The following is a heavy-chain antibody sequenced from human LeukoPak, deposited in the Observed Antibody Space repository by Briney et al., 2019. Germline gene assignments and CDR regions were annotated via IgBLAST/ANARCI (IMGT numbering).Heavy chain of an antibody. CDR1: GGSFSGYY. Sequence: RTSETLSLTCAVYGGSFSGYYWSWIRQPPSKGLEWIAEITHSGSATYNPSLKSRVTMSVDTSQNQFSLNLSSVTAADTALYYCASTDTNGGAFDIWGQGTVVTVSS. CDR2: ITHSGSA. D-gene: IGHD2-8*01. V-gene: IGHV4-34*01. J-gene: IGHJ3*02. CDR3: ASTDTNGGAFDI.